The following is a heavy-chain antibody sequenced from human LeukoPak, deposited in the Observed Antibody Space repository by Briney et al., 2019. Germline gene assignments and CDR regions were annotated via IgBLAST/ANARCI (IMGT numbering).Heavy chain of an antibody. J-gene: IGHJ4*02. CDR2: IRYDGSDK. Sequence: GGSLRLSCAASGFTLSNYGMHWVRQAPGKGLEWVAFIRYDGSDKYYADSVKGRFTISRDNSKNTLYLQMNSLRAEDTAVYYCARSITIFGVVIIAPPDYWGQGTLVTVSS. V-gene: IGHV3-30*02. D-gene: IGHD3-3*01. CDR3: ARSITIFGVVIIAPPDY. CDR1: GFTLSNYG.